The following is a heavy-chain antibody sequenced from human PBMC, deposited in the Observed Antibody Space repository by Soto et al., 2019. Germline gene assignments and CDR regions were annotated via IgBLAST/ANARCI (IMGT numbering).Heavy chain of an antibody. CDR2: ISSSGSTI. CDR1: GFTFSDYY. CDR3: ARDRCSGGSCYYAFDI. Sequence: GGSLRLSCAASGFTFSDYYMSWIRQAPGKGLEWVSYISSSGSTIYYADSVKGRFTISRDNAKNPLYLQMNSLRAEDTAVYYCARDRCSGGSCYYAFDIWGQGTMVTVSS. D-gene: IGHD2-15*01. J-gene: IGHJ3*02. V-gene: IGHV3-11*01.